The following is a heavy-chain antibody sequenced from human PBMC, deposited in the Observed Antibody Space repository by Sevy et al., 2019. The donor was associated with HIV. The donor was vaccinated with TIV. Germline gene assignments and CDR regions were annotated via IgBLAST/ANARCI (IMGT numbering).Heavy chain of an antibody. CDR2: IKSKIDGETT. D-gene: IGHD3-22*01. J-gene: IGHJ4*02. CDR1: GFTFNNAW. Sequence: GGSLRLSCAVSGFTFNNAWMNWVRQAPGTGLQWVGLIKSKIDGETTDYAAPVKGRFTLSRDDSKNTLFLQMNSLKIEETDAYYCATAPGYYDSAPLDYWGPGTLVTVSS. V-gene: IGHV3-15*01. CDR3: ATAPGYYDSAPLDY.